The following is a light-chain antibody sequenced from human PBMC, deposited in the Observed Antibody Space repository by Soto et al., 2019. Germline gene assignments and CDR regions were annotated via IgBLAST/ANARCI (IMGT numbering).Light chain of an antibody. V-gene: IGLV2-14*01. CDR3: SSYTRSNTWV. CDR1: SSDVGAYIY. Sequence: QSALTQPASVSGSPGQSITISCTGTSSDVGAYIYVSWYQQHPGKAPQLLIYEVSNRPSGVSHRFSGSKSGNTASLTISGLQAEDEADYYCSSYTRSNTWVFCGGTKLTVL. CDR2: EVS. J-gene: IGLJ3*02.